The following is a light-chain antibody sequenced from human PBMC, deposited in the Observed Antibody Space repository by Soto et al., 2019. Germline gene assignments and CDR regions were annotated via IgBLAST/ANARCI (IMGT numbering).Light chain of an antibody. CDR3: QQYNNWPPLT. CDR1: QSVSSN. J-gene: IGKJ4*01. V-gene: IGKV3-15*01. CDR2: GAS. Sequence: EIVMTQSPATLSVSPGERATLSCRASQSVSSNLAWYQQKPGQAPRLLIYGASTRATGIPARLSGSGSGTEFVLTISSLESEDFAVYYCQQYNNWPPLTFGGGTKVEIK.